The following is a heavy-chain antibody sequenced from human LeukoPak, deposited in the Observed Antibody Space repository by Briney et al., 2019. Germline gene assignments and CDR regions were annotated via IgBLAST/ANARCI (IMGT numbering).Heavy chain of an antibody. CDR1: GGSFSGYY. D-gene: IGHD3-3*01. CDR2: INNSGST. V-gene: IGHV4-34*01. J-gene: IGHJ4*02. CDR3: ARRRGDFWSDYCAFDY. Sequence: TSETLSLTCAVYGGSFSGYYWSWIRQPPGKGLEWIGEINNSGSTNYNPSLKRRVTISVDTSKNQFSLKLSSVTAADTAVYYCARRRGDFWSDYCAFDYWGQGTLFT.